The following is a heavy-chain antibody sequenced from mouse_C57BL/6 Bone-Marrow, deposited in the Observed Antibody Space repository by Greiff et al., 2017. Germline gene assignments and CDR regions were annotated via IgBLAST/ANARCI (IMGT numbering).Heavy chain of an antibody. D-gene: IGHD1-1*01. Sequence: VQLQQSGAELARPGASVKLSCKASGYTFTSYGISWVKQRTGQGLEWIGEIHPSSGNTYYNEKFKGKATLTADKSSSTAYMELRSLTSEDSAVYFCASQEITSVVATDYWGQGTTLTVSS. CDR2: IHPSSGNT. J-gene: IGHJ2*01. CDR1: GYTFTSYG. CDR3: ASQEITSVVATDY. V-gene: IGHV1-81*01.